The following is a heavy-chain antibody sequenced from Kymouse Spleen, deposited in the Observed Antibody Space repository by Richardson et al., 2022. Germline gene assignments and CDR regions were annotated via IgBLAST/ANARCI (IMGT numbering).Heavy chain of an antibody. CDR1: GGSVSSGSYY. CDR3: ARFGVGATYFDY. V-gene: IGHV4-61*01. J-gene: IGHJ4*02. D-gene: IGHD1-26*01. CDR2: IYYSGST. Sequence: QVQLQESGPGLVKPSETLSLTCTVSGGSVSSGSYYWSWIRQPPGKGLEWIGYIYYSGSTNYNPSLKSRVTISVDTSKNQFSLKLSSVTAADTAVYYCARFGVGATYFDYWGQGTLVTVSS.